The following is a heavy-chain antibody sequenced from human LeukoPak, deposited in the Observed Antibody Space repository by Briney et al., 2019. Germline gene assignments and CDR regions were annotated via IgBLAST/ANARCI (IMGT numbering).Heavy chain of an antibody. CDR3: ARGGSGSYYPYDY. D-gene: IGHD1-26*01. CDR2: IIPILGIA. CDR1: GGTFSSYT. J-gene: IGHJ4*02. V-gene: IGHV1-69*02. Sequence: SVKVSCKASGGTFSSYTISWVRQAPGQGLEWMGRIIPILGIANYAQKFQGRVTITADKSTSTAYMELSSLRSEDTAVYYCARGGSGSYYPYDYWGQGTLVTVSS.